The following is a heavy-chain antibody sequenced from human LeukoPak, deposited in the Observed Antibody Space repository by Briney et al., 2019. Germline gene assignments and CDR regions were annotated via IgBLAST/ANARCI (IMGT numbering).Heavy chain of an antibody. CDR2: INPSGGST. Sequence: ASVKVSCKASGYTFTGYYMHWVRQAPGQGLEWMGIINPSGGSTSYAQKFQGRVTMTRDMSTSTVYMELSSLRSEDTAVYYCARVGSSTSCYMDVWGKGTTVTVSS. CDR3: ARVGSSTSCYMDV. CDR1: GYTFTGYY. V-gene: IGHV1-46*01. D-gene: IGHD2-2*01. J-gene: IGHJ6*03.